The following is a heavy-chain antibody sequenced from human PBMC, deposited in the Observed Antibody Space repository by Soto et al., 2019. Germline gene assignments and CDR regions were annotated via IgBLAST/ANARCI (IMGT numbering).Heavy chain of an antibody. V-gene: IGHV3-15*07. CDR1: GFTFSNAW. CDR2: IKSKTDGGTT. CDR3: TTETSSSWYFDY. D-gene: IGHD6-13*01. Sequence: EVQLVESGGGLVKPGGSLRLSCAASGFTFSNAWMNWVRQAPGKGMECVGRIKSKTDGGTTDYAAPVKGRFTISRDDSKNTLYLQMNSLKTEDTAVYYCTTETSSSWYFDYWGQGTLVTVSS. J-gene: IGHJ4*02.